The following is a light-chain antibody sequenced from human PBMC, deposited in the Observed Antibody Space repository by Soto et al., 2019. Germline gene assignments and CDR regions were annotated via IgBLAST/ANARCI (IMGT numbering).Light chain of an antibody. Sequence: IQLTQSPSSLSPSVGDRVTITCRASPAIASFLAWYQQKPGTAPKLLIYGASTLQSGVPSRFSGSRSGTDYTLTIASLQPEDFATYYCQQLNGSPWTFGQGTKVEIK. J-gene: IGKJ1*01. CDR2: GAS. V-gene: IGKV1-9*01. CDR3: QQLNGSPWT. CDR1: PAIASF.